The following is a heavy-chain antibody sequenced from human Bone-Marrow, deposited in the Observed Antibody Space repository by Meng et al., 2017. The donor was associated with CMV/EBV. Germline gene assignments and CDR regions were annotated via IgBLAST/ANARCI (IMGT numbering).Heavy chain of an antibody. D-gene: IGHD2-15*01. CDR2: IYYSGST. CDR3: ARRRAATHYFDY. J-gene: IGHJ4*02. Sequence: SETLSLTCTVSGGSVSSGSYYWSWIRQPPGKGLEWIGYIYYSGSTNYNPSLKSRVTISVDTSKNQFSLKLSSVTAADTAVYYCARRRAATHYFDYWGQGTLVTVSS. V-gene: IGHV4-61*01. CDR1: GGSVSSGSYY.